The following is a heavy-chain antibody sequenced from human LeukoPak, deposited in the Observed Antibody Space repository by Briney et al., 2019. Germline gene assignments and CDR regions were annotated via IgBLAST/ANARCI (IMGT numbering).Heavy chain of an antibody. CDR1: GYTFITQG. CDR3: ARERGWYGFDF. J-gene: IGHJ4*02. D-gene: IGHD6-19*01. Sequence: ASVKVSCKASGYTFITQGIYWVRQGPGQGLEWMGWIRPHNGNTQWSQKFHRRVHMTTDTSTNTAYMELKSLTSDDTAVYYCARERGWYGFDFWGQGTLVTVSS. V-gene: IGHV1-18*01. CDR2: IRPHNGNT.